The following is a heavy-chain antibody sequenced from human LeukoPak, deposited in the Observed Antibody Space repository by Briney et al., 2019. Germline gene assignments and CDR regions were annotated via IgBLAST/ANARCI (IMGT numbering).Heavy chain of an antibody. J-gene: IGHJ4*02. CDR1: GGSISGYY. CDR2: IYYSGST. CDR3: ARRRVKSYYYDSSGYYRPFDY. V-gene: IGHV4-59*12. Sequence: SETLSLTCTVSGGSISGYYWSWIRQPPGKGLEWIGYIYYSGSTNYNPSLKSRVTISVDTSKNQFSLKLSSVTAADTAVYYCARRRVKSYYYDSSGYYRPFDYWGQGTLVTVSS. D-gene: IGHD3-22*01.